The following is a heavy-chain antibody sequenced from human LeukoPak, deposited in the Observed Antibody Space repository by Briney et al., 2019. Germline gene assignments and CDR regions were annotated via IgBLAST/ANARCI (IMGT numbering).Heavy chain of an antibody. Sequence: GGSLRLSCAASGFTFSSYSMNWVRQAPGKGLEWVSSISSSSSYIYYADSLKGRFTISRDNAKNSLYLQMNSLRDDDTAVYYCARDMSLLYFGDPFDYWGQGTLVTVSS. CDR1: GFTFSSYS. D-gene: IGHD3-10*01. CDR2: ISSSSSYI. CDR3: ARDMSLLYFGDPFDY. V-gene: IGHV3-21*06. J-gene: IGHJ4*02.